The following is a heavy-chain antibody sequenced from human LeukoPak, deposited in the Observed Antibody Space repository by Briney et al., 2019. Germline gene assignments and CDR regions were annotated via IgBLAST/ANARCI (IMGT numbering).Heavy chain of an antibody. J-gene: IGHJ4*02. CDR2: ISGSGGST. V-gene: IGHV3-23*01. Sequence: GGSLRLSCAASGFTFSSYAMSWVRQAPGKGLEWVSAISGSGGSTYYADSVKGRFTISRDNSKNTLYLQMNSLRAEDTAVYYCAKQITFGGVIVPRYFDYWGQGTLVTVSS. D-gene: IGHD3-16*02. CDR3: AKQITFGGVIVPRYFDY. CDR1: GFTFSSYA.